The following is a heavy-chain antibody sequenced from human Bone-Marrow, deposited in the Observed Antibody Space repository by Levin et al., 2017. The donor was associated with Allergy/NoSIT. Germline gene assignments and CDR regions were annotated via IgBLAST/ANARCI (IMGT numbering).Heavy chain of an antibody. D-gene: IGHD2-2*01. Sequence: PGGSLRLSCAASGFTFSSYSMNWVRQAPGKGLEWVSSISSSSSYIYYADSVKGRFTISRDNAKNSLYLQMNSLRAEDTAVYYCARDPHFDAKDIVVVPAAMYWGWFDPWGQGTLVTVSS. V-gene: IGHV3-21*01. CDR1: GFTFSSYS. J-gene: IGHJ5*02. CDR2: ISSSSSYI. CDR3: ARDPHFDAKDIVVVPAAMYWGWFDP.